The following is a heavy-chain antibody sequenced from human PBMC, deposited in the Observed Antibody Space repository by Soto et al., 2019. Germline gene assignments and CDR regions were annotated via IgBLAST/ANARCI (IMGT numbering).Heavy chain of an antibody. J-gene: IGHJ6*02. D-gene: IGHD6-13*01. CDR3: ARDLQQLVLERYYYYGMDV. V-gene: IGHV3-33*01. CDR1: GFTFSSYG. Sequence: GGSLRLSCAASGFTFSSYGMHWVRQAPGKGLEWVGVIWYDGSNKYYADSVKGRFTISRDNSKNTLYLQMNSLRAEDTAVYYYARDLQQLVLERYYYYGMDVWGQGTTVTVSS. CDR2: IWYDGSNK.